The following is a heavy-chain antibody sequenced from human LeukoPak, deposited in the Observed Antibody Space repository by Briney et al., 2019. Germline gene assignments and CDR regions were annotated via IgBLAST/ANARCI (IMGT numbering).Heavy chain of an antibody. CDR2: ISVSGLTT. CDR3: ARDSPGYLAYDS. D-gene: IGHD1-1*01. V-gene: IGHV3-23*01. Sequence: GDSLRLSCVASGFTFSNYAMSWVRLAPGRGLEWVSVISVSGLTTFYADSVKGRFTISRDNSKNTLYLQMNSLRAEDTAVYYCARDSPGYLAYDSWGQGTLVTVS. CDR1: GFTFSNYA. J-gene: IGHJ4*02.